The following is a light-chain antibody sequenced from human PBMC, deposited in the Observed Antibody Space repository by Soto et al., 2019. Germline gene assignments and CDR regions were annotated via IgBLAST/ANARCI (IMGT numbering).Light chain of an antibody. CDR3: QVWDSSSETAV. Sequence: SYELTQPPSVSVAPGQTANITCGGNNIGGKSVHWYQQRPGQAPVLVVYDDSDRPSGIPERFSGSNSGNTATLTITRVEAGDEADYYCQVWDSSSETAVFGGGTQLTVL. CDR1: NIGGKS. J-gene: IGLJ7*01. V-gene: IGLV3-21*02. CDR2: DDS.